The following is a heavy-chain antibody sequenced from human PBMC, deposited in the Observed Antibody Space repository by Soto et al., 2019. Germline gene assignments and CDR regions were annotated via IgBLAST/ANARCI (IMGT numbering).Heavy chain of an antibody. Sequence: PSETLSLTCAVYGGSFSNYYWSWIRQPPGKGLEWIGEINQGGSTTYNPSLKSRITMSLDTSKNQYLLKLNSVTAADTAVYYCAPVRNFDKLFSLWGQGTPVTVSS. CDR3: APVRNFDKLFSL. CDR1: GGSFSNYY. D-gene: IGHD3-9*01. J-gene: IGHJ4*02. V-gene: IGHV4-34*10. CDR2: INQGGST.